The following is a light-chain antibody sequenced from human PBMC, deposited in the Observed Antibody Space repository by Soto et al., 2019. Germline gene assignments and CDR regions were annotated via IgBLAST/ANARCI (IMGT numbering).Light chain of an antibody. V-gene: IGKV3-20*01. J-gene: IGKJ1*01. Sequence: DIVLAQSPGTLSLSPGERAALSCRASQSVGGNFLAWYQQKPGQAPRLLIFGASSRATGIPDRFSGSGSGTDFTLTISRLEPEDFEVYYCQQYHRSPQTFGQGTKVDIK. CDR2: GAS. CDR3: QQYHRSPQT. CDR1: QSVGGNF.